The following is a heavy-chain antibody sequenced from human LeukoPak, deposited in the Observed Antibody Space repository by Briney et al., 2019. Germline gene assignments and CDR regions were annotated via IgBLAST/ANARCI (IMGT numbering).Heavy chain of an antibody. CDR3: AKALIGTGGYFQH. D-gene: IGHD1-1*01. CDR2: IYIGGNT. Sequence: PGGSLRLSCAASEFTVSSNYMHWVRQAPGKGLEWVSLIYIGGNTFYADSVKGRFTISRDNSKNTLYLQMNSLRAEDTAVYYCAKALIGTGGYFQHWGHGALVTVSS. J-gene: IGHJ1*01. CDR1: EFTVSSNY. V-gene: IGHV3-53*01.